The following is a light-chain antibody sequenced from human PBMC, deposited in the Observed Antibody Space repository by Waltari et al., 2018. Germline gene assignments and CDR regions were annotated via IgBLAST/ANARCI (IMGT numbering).Light chain of an antibody. CDR1: QSVSSSY. Sequence: EIVLTQSPGTLSLSQGERATLSCRASQSVSSSYLAWSQQKPGQAARLLIYGASSRATGIPDRFSGRGSGTDFTLTISRLGPEDLAVYYCQQYGSSPLLTFGGGTKVEIK. CDR2: GAS. V-gene: IGKV3-20*01. J-gene: IGKJ4*01. CDR3: QQYGSSPLLT.